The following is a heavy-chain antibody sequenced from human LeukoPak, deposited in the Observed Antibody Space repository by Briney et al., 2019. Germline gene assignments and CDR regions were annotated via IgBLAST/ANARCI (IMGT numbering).Heavy chain of an antibody. J-gene: IGHJ4*02. CDR1: GFTFSSYA. Sequence: PGGSLRLSCAASGFTFSSYAMYWVRQAPGKGLEWVAVISSDGTNKYYPDSVKGRFTISRDNSKNTLYLQMNSLRAEDTAVYYCARDRNPSYFDYWGQGTLVTVSS. CDR2: ISSDGTNK. CDR3: ARDRNPSYFDY. V-gene: IGHV3-30*04.